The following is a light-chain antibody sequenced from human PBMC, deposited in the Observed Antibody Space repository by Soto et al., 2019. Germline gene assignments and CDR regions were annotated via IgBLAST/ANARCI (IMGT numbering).Light chain of an antibody. CDR1: QSIMFS. Sequence: EIVMTQSPATLSVSPGERATLSCRASQSIMFSLAWYQQKPVQSPRLLISGASTRATGIPARFSGSGSGKEFTLTISSLQSEDFAVYYCQQYYDWPPLTVGGGTKVEIK. CDR2: GAS. V-gene: IGKV3-15*01. CDR3: QQYYDWPPLT. J-gene: IGKJ4*01.